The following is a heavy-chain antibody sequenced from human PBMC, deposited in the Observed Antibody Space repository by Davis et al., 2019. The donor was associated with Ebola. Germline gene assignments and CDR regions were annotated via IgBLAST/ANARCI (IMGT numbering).Heavy chain of an antibody. D-gene: IGHD4-17*01. CDR1: GFSFGDYG. CDR3: ARMMTTVTTGWFDP. CDR2: ISSSSSTI. Sequence: GESLKISCAASGFSFGDYGMHWVRQAPGKGLEWVSYISSSSSTIYYADSVKGRFTISRDNAKNSLYLQMNSLRAEDTAVYYCARMMTTVTTGWFDPWGQGTLVTVSS. J-gene: IGHJ5*02. V-gene: IGHV3-48*04.